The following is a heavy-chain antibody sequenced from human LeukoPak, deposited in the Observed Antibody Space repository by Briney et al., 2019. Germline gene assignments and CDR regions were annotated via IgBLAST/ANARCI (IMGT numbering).Heavy chain of an antibody. CDR1: GYSISRGYY. CDR3: LAISSWYYFDY. Sequence: SETLSLTCAVSGYSISRGYYWGWIRQPPGKGLEWIGSIYHSGSTYYNPSLESRVTISVDTSKNQFSLKLSSVTAADTAVYYCLAISSWYYFDYWGQGTLVTVSS. J-gene: IGHJ4*02. D-gene: IGHD6-13*01. V-gene: IGHV4-38-2*01. CDR2: IYHSGST.